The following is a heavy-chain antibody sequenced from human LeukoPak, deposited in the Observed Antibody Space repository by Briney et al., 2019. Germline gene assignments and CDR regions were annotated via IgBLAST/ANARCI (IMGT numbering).Heavy chain of an antibody. CDR2: IYTSGST. V-gene: IGHV4-61*02. D-gene: IGHD3-22*01. J-gene: IGHJ4*02. CDR3: AREGDWYDSSGYYYAPGTVFDY. Sequence: PSETLSLTCTVSGGSISSGSYYWSWIRQPAGKGLEWIGRIYTSGSTNYNPSLKSRVTISVDTSKNQFSLKLSSVTAADTAVYYCAREGDWYDSSGYYYAPGTVFDYWSQGTLVTVSS. CDR1: GGSISSGSYY.